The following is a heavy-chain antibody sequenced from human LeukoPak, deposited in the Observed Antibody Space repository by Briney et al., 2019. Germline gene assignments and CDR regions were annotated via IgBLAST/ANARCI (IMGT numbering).Heavy chain of an antibody. CDR3: ARETRLHSGSYWNDAFDY. CDR1: GRSIRRYY. Sequence: PSESLSLTCTVSGRSIRRYYWSWIRQPPGKGLEWIGYISYSGSTDYNPSLKSRVTLSLYTSKNQFSLRVSSVTAADTAVYYCARETRLHSGSYWNDAFDYWGQGTLVTVSS. CDR2: ISYSGST. V-gene: IGHV4-59*01. D-gene: IGHD1-26*01. J-gene: IGHJ4*02.